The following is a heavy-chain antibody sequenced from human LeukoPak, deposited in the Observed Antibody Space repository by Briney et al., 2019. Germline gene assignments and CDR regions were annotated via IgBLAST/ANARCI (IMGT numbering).Heavy chain of an antibody. CDR3: ARQKWEQQGRDYYFNGLDV. V-gene: IGHV4-4*02. CDR1: IGSISSSKW. D-gene: IGHD1/OR15-1a*01. CDR2: IYLYGTT. J-gene: IGHJ6*02. Sequence: PSETLSLTCSVSIGSISSSKWWSWVRQSPVKGLEWIGEIYLYGTTNYNPSFTSRVTMSVDRSRNQFSLKLTSVTAADTAVYYCARQKWEQQGRDYYFNGLDVWGPGTTVIVSS.